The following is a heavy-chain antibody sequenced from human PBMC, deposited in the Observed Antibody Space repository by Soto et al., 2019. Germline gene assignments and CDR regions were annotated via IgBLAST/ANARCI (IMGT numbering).Heavy chain of an antibody. V-gene: IGHV2-5*02. CDR1: GFSLNTRDVG. Sequence: QITLNESGPALVKPTQTLTLTCTFSGFSLNTRDVGVGWIRHPPGKALEWLGVVYWDDDKTYSPSLKSRLTITKDTPKNQVVLRMTKMDPVDTATYYCAHCRGGVASFWGQGTLVTVSS. CDR3: AHCRGGVASF. D-gene: IGHD3-16*01. CDR2: VYWDDDK. J-gene: IGHJ4*02.